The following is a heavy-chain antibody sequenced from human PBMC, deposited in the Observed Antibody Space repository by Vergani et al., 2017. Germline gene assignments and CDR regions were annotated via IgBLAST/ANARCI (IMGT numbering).Heavy chain of an antibody. D-gene: IGHD2-2*01. V-gene: IGHV3-23*01. CDR1: GFTFSSYA. J-gene: IGHJ2*01. CDR3: ARGLYCSSTSCVTWYFDL. Sequence: EVQLLESGGGLVQPGGSLRLSCAASGFTFSSYAMSWVRQAPGKGLEWVSAISGSGVSTYYADSVKGRFTISRDNSKNTLYLQMNSLRAEDTAVYYCARGLYCSSTSCVTWYFDLWGRGTLVTVSS. CDR2: ISGSGVST.